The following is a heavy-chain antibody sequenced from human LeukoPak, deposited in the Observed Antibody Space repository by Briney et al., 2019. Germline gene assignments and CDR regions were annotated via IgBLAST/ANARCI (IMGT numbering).Heavy chain of an antibody. Sequence: GGSLRLSCAASGFTFTNAWMSWARQAPGKGLEWIGRIKSKTDGGTTGYTAPVKGRFTISRDDSKNTLYLQMNSLKTEDTAVYYCTTGPFDYYGSASYLANGMDVWGQGTTVTVSS. CDR1: GFTFTNAW. V-gene: IGHV3-15*01. CDR2: IKSKTDGGTT. D-gene: IGHD3-10*01. J-gene: IGHJ6*02. CDR3: TTGPFDYYGSASYLANGMDV.